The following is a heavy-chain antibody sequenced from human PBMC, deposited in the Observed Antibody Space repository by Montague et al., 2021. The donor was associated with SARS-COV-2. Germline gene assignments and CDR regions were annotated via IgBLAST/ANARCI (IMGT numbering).Heavy chain of an antibody. CDR2: ICSPGIST. CDR3: FVESSDPYYFDY. Sequence: SLRLSFAASGFTFSSYVMSWVRQPPGKGLEWVSLICSPGISTSYADSVKGRFTISRDNSKNKMYLQMNSLRAEDTAVYYCFVESSDPYYFDYWGQGTLVTVSS. D-gene: IGHD3-10*01. J-gene: IGHJ4*02. V-gene: IGHV3-23*03. CDR1: GFTFSSYV.